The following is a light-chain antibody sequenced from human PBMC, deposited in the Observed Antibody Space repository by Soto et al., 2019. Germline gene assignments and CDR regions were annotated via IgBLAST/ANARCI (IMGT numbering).Light chain of an antibody. J-gene: IGLJ1*01. V-gene: IGLV2-23*01. CDR3: CSYVGDPYV. CDR1: SSDVGSYNS. CDR2: EGY. Sequence: QSVLTQPASVSGSPGQSIAISCTGTSSDVGSYNSVSWYQQHPGKAPKLIIYEGYKRPSGVSDRFSGSKSGNTASLTISGLQAEDEADYYCCSYVGDPYVFGTGTRSPS.